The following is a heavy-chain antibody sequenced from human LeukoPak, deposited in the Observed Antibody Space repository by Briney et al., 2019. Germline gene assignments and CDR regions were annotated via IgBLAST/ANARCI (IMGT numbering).Heavy chain of an antibody. CDR3: GGYNGNYNDY. CDR1: GLPLRNNA. D-gene: IGHD5-12*01. CDR2: SGSAGTT. Sequence: PGESLRLSCAASGLPLRNNAMSWVRQAPGQGLQWVSTSGSAGTTYYADSVKGRFTISRDNSKNTLFLQMSGLRAEDTAVYYCGGYNGNYNDYWGQGTLVTVSS. V-gene: IGHV3-23*01. J-gene: IGHJ4*02.